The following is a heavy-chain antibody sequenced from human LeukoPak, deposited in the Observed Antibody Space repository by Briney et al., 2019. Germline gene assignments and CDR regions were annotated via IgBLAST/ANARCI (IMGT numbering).Heavy chain of an antibody. CDR2: IGTYNGNT. J-gene: IGHJ3*02. CDR3: ARARYYSSGSYDDAFDI. D-gene: IGHD3-10*01. Sequence: ASVKVSCKASGYTFKNYGISWVRQAPGQGLEWMGWIGTYNGNTNYAQNFQGRVTTTIDTSTTTGYMELRSLRSDDTAVYYCARARYYSSGSYDDAFDIWGQGTMVTVSS. V-gene: IGHV1-18*01. CDR1: GYTFKNYG.